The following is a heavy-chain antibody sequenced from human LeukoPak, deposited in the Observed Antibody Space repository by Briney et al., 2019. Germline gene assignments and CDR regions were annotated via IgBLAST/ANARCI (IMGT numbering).Heavy chain of an antibody. D-gene: IGHD3-22*01. CDR3: AMIVVAGAFDI. Sequence: GGSLRLSCAASGFTFSGYSMNWVRQAPGKGLEWVSSISTSSGYIYYADSVQGRFTISRDNAKNSLYLQMNSLRAEDTAVYYCAMIVVAGAFDIWGQGTMVTVSS. J-gene: IGHJ3*02. CDR2: ISTSSGYI. V-gene: IGHV3-21*01. CDR1: GFTFSGYS.